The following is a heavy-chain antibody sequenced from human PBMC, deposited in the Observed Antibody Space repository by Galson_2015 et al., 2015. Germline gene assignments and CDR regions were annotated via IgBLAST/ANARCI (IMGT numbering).Heavy chain of an antibody. CDR1: RFTFSDYY. D-gene: IGHD6-13*01. J-gene: IGHJ6*02. CDR2: ISSSGSTI. Sequence: SLRLSCAASRFTFSDYYMSWIRQAPGKGLEWVSYISSSGSTIYYADSVKGRFTISRDNAKNSLYLQMNSLRAEDTAVYYCARDRDSSSWYAYYYNGMDVWGQGTTVTVSS. V-gene: IGHV3-11*01. CDR3: ARDRDSSSWYAYYYNGMDV.